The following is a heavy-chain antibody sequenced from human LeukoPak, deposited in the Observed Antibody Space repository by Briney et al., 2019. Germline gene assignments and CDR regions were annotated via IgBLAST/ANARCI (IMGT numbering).Heavy chain of an antibody. Sequence: GGSLRLSCVASGLTSSSYELNWVRQAPGEGLEWVSYIISSGSTIYYVDSLKGRFTISRDNTKNSLYLQMNSLRAEDTAVYYCARASFTGYSSGLIDYWGQGTLVTVSS. CDR3: ARASFTGYSSGLIDY. J-gene: IGHJ4*02. CDR2: IISSGSTI. CDR1: GLTSSSYE. D-gene: IGHD6-19*01. V-gene: IGHV3-48*03.